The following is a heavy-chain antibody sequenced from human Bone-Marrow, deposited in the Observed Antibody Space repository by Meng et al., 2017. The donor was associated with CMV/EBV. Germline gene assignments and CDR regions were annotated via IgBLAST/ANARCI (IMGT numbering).Heavy chain of an antibody. CDR3: ARDNNYDFWSAWDYYGMDV. J-gene: IGHJ6*02. CDR1: GFTFSSYS. D-gene: IGHD3-3*01. Sequence: GESLKISCAASGFTFSSYSMNWVRQAPGKGLEWVSSISSSSSYIYYADSVKGRFTISRDNAKNSLYLQMNSLRAEDTAVYYCARDNNYDFWSAWDYYGMDVWCQGTTVTVSS. V-gene: IGHV3-21*01. CDR2: ISSSSSYI.